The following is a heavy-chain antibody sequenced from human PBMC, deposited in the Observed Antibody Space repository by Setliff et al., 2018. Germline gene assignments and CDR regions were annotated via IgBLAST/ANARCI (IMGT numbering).Heavy chain of an antibody. CDR1: GFTFTTFY. D-gene: IGHD5-18*01. J-gene: IGHJ4*02. CDR2: INPNGDRT. CDR3: ARAPLESGYYYGQGHYFDY. V-gene: IGHV1-46*01. Sequence: GASVKVSCKTSGFTFTTFYIHWVRQAPGQGLEWMMMINPNGDRTTYAQKFQGRVTMTRDTSTTTVYMELSSLRSDDTAVYYCARAPLESGYYYGQGHYFDYWGQGTLVTVSS.